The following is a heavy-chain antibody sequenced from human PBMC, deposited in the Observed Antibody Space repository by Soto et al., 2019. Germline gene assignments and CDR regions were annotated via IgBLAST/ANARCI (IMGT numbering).Heavy chain of an antibody. CDR3: ARVRFLEWLSAPDYYYYYMDV. J-gene: IGHJ6*03. CDR2: IYYSGST. Sequence: SETLSLTCTVSGGSISSYYWSWIRQPPGKGLEWIGYIYYSGSTNYNPSLKSRVTISVDTSKNQFSLKLSSVTAADTAVYYCARVRFLEWLSAPDYYYYYMDVWGKGTTVTVSS. CDR1: GGSISSYY. D-gene: IGHD3-3*01. V-gene: IGHV4-59*01.